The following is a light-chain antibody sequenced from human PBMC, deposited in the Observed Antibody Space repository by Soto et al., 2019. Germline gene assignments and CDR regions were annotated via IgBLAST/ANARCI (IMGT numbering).Light chain of an antibody. CDR2: LVS. CDR1: QSLLHSDGYNY. CDR3: MQALQTPT. J-gene: IGKJ4*01. Sequence: DIVMTQSPLSLPVTPGEPASISRRSSQSLLHSDGYNYLDWYLQKPGQSPKLLIYLVSNRASGVTDRFSGSGSGTDFTLKISRVEAEDVGVYYCMQALQTPTFGGGTKVEIK. V-gene: IGKV2-28*01.